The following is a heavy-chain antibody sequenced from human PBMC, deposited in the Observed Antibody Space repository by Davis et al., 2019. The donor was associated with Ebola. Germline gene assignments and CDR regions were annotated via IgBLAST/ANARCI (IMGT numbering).Heavy chain of an antibody. J-gene: IGHJ6*03. V-gene: IGHV1-69*13. CDR1: GGTFSSYA. CDR2: IIPIFGTA. Sequence: SVKVSCKASGGTFSSYAISWVRQAPGQGLEWMGGIIPIFGTANYAQKFQGRVTITADESTSTAYMELSSLRSEDTAVYYCAGAPIVVVPADFYYYYYMDVWGKGTTVTVSS. CDR3: AGAPIVVVPADFYYYYYMDV. D-gene: IGHD2-2*01.